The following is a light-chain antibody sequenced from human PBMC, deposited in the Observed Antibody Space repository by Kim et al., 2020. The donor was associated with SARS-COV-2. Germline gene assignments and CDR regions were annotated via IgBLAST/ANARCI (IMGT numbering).Light chain of an antibody. CDR2: YAS. V-gene: IGKV6-21*01. Sequence: VTPKEKVPITCLASQSIGNSLHWYQQKPDQSPKLLITYASQSFSGVPSRFSGSGSGTDFTLTINGLEAEDAATYYCHQTTRFPLTFGGGTKVDIK. CDR3: HQTTRFPLT. CDR1: QSIGNS. J-gene: IGKJ4*01.